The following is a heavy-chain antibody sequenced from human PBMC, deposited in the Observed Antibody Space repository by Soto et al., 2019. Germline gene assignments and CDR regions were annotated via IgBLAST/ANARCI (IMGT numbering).Heavy chain of an antibody. CDR1: GYTFTGYY. J-gene: IGHJ4*02. CDR2: TNPSNGGT. CDR3: AREVGGGRQYYFDS. Sequence: QVHLVQSGAEVKKPGASVKVSCKASGYTFTGYYIHWVRQAPGQGLEWMGWTNPSNGGTNYAQKFQGRVTMTRDTSLSIDYMDLTTLRSDDTAVFYCAREVGGGRQYYFDSWGLGTLVTVSS. D-gene: IGHD3-16*01. V-gene: IGHV1-2*02.